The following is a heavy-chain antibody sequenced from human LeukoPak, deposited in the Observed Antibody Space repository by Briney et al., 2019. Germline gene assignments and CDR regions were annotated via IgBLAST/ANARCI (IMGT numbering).Heavy chain of an antibody. CDR3: ARVGSIAAAGTPDY. CDR1: GFTFRNYE. J-gene: IGHJ4*02. Sequence: GGSLRLSCAASGFTFRNYEMNWVRQAPGKGLEWVSYISSSGSDTNYADSVKGRFTTSRDNAKNSLYLQMNSLRAEDTAVYYCARVGSIAAAGTPDYWGQGTLSPSPQ. CDR2: ISSSGSDT. D-gene: IGHD6-13*01. V-gene: IGHV3-48*03.